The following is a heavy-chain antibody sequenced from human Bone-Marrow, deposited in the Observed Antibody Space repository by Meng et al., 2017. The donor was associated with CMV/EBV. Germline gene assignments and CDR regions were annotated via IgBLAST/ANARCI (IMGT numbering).Heavy chain of an antibody. V-gene: IGHV1-69*02. Sequence: SVKVSCKASGGTFSSYTISWVRQAPGQGLEWMGRIIPILGIANYAQKFQGRVTITADKSTSTAYMELSSLRSEDTAVYYCARGIRLFAQANWFDPWGQGTLVTVSS. CDR3: ARGIRLFAQANWFDP. J-gene: IGHJ5*02. D-gene: IGHD2-21*01. CDR1: GGTFSSYT. CDR2: IIPILGIA.